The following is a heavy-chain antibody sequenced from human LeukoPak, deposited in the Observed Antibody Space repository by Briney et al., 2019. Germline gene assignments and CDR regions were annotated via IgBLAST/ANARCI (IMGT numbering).Heavy chain of an antibody. V-gene: IGHV1-18*01. CDR1: GYTFTSYG. CDR2: ISAYNGNT. J-gene: IGHJ4*02. Sequence: ASVKVSCKASGYTFTSYGISWVRQAPGQGLEWMGWISAYNGNTNYAQKLQGRVTMTTDTSTSTAYMELRSLRSDDTAVYYCARGLGTYITMIVVPFDYWGQGTLVTVSS. D-gene: IGHD3-22*01. CDR3: ARGLGTYITMIVVPFDY.